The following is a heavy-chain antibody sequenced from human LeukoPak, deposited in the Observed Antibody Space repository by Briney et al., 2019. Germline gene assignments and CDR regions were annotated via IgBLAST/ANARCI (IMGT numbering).Heavy chain of an antibody. Sequence: GGSLRLSCTASGFTFSNYDMSWIRQAPGKGLEWVSAISGRGTATYYADHVKGRFTISRDNSKNTLELQMNSLRVDDTAVYYCAKDQGEARPFDVLAAVDNWGQGTLVTVSS. CDR1: GFTFSNYD. CDR2: ISGRGTAT. D-gene: IGHD3-9*01. V-gene: IGHV3-23*01. CDR3: AKDQGEARPFDVLAAVDN. J-gene: IGHJ4*02.